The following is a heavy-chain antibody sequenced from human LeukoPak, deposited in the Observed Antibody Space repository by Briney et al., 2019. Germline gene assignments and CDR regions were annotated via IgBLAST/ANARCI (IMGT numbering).Heavy chain of an antibody. CDR3: ARPDYGDSHDAFDI. V-gene: IGHV5-51*01. CDR2: IYPGDSDT. CDR1: GYSFTSYW. Sequence: HGESLKISCKGSGYSFTSYWIGWVRQMPGKGLEWMGIIYPGDSDTRYSPSFQGQVTISADESISTAYLQWSSLKASDTAMYYCARPDYGDSHDAFDIWDQGTMVTVSS. J-gene: IGHJ3*02. D-gene: IGHD4-17*01.